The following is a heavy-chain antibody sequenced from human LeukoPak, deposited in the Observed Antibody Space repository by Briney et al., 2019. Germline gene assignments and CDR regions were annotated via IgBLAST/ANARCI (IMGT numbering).Heavy chain of an antibody. CDR3: ARDRVTIFGVGAEYFQH. J-gene: IGHJ1*01. CDR1: GGSISSGSYY. V-gene: IGHV4-61*02. CDR2: IYTSGST. D-gene: IGHD3-3*01. Sequence: SQTLSLTCTVSGGSISSGSYYWSWIRQPAGKGLEWIGRIYTSGSTNYNPSLKSRVTISVDTSKNQFSLKLSSVTAADTAVYYCARDRVTIFGVGAEYFQHWGQGTLVPVSS.